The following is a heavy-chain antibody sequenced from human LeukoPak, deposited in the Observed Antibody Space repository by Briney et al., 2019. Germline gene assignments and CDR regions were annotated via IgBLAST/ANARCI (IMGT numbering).Heavy chain of an antibody. J-gene: IGHJ4*02. CDR2: IYSSGST. D-gene: IGHD3-16*01. V-gene: IGHV3-66*01. CDR3: ARGRFGLSLDY. Sequence: GGSLRLSCAASGFTVSSNYMSWVRQAPGKGLEWVSFIYSSGSTYYADSARGRFTISRDNSNNTLYLQMNSLRVEDTAVYYCARGRFGLSLDYWGQGTLVTVSS. CDR1: GFTVSSNY.